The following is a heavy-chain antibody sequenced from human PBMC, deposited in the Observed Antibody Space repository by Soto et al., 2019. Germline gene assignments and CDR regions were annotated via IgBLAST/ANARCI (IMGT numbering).Heavy chain of an antibody. Sequence: EVQLVESGGGLVKPGGSLRLSCAASGFTFSNAWMSWVRQAPGKGLEWVGRIKSKTDGGTTDYAAPVKGRFTISRDDSKNTLYLQMNSLKTEDTAVYYCTVDYGDYGIVDYYMDVWGKGTTVTVSS. J-gene: IGHJ6*03. CDR1: GFTFSNAW. CDR2: IKSKTDGGTT. V-gene: IGHV3-15*01. D-gene: IGHD4-17*01. CDR3: TVDYGDYGIVDYYMDV.